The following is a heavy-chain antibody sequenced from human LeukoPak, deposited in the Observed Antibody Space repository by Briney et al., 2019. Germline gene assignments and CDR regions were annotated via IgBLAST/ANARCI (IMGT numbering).Heavy chain of an antibody. D-gene: IGHD6-13*01. Sequence: GESLKISCKGSGYSFTSYWIGWVRQMPGKGLEWMGIIYPGDSDTTYSPPFQGQVTISVDKSISTAYLQWSSLKASDTAMYYCARQGDGSSWYYWFDPWGQGTLVTVSS. CDR3: ARQGDGSSWYYWFDP. V-gene: IGHV5-51*01. CDR1: GYSFTSYW. J-gene: IGHJ5*02. CDR2: IYPGDSDT.